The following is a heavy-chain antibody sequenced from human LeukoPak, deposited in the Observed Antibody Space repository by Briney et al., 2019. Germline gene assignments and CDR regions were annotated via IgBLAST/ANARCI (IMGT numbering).Heavy chain of an antibody. D-gene: IGHD3-3*01. V-gene: IGHV3-74*01. CDR3: ARGPPTVWGYDFWSGYYNTWFDP. J-gene: IGHJ5*02. CDR1: GFTFSSYW. Sequence: GGSLRLSCAASGFTFSSYWMHWVRQAPGKGLVWVSRINSDGSSTSYADSVKGRFTISRDNAKNTLYLQMNSLRAEDTAVYYRARGPPTVWGYDFWSGYYNTWFDPWGQGTLVTVSS. CDR2: INSDGSST.